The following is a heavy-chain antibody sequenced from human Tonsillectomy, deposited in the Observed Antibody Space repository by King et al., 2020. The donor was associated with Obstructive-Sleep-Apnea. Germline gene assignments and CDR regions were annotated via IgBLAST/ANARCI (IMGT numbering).Heavy chain of an antibody. CDR1: GFTFSSYS. CDR2: ISSSSSTI. D-gene: IGHD3-10*01. J-gene: IGHJ3*02. CDR3: AGDRIGNSGSAFRDTAFVI. V-gene: IGHV3-48*04. Sequence: VQLVESGGGLVQPGGSLRLSCAASGFTFSSYSMNWVRQAPGKGLEWVSYISSSSSTIYYADSVKGRFTISRDNAKNSLYLQMNSLRAEDTAVYYCAGDRIGNSGSAFRDTAFVIWGQGTMVTVSS.